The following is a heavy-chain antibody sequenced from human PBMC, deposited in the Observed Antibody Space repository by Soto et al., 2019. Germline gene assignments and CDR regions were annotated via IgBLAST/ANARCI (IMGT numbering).Heavy chain of an antibody. CDR3: ARDPVTAD. V-gene: IGHV3-7*03. Sequence: EVHLVESGGGLVQPGGSLRLSCAASGFTLNNYYISWVRQAPGKGLEWVGNIKGDGSDPHYVDSVKGRFTISRDNAENSIYLQMNNLRAEETAMYYCARDPVTADWGQGTLVTVSS. CDR2: IKGDGSDP. CDR1: GFTLNNYY. J-gene: IGHJ4*02.